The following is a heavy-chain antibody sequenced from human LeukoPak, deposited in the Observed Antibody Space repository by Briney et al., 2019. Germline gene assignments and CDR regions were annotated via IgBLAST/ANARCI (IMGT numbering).Heavy chain of an antibody. CDR3: ASYSGSYLAY. CDR2: IYYSGST. J-gene: IGHJ4*02. CDR1: GGSFSGYY. V-gene: IGHV4-59*01. Sequence: SETLSLTCAVYGGSFSGYYWSWIRQPPGKGLEWIGYIYYSGSTNYNPSLKSRVTISVDTSKNQFSLKLSSVTAADTAVYYCASYSGSYLAYWGQGTLVTVSS. D-gene: IGHD1-26*01.